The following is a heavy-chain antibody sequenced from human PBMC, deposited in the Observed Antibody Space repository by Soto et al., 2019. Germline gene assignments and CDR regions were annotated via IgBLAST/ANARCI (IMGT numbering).Heavy chain of an antibody. J-gene: IGHJ5*02. V-gene: IGHV3-23*01. D-gene: IGHD2-2*01. Sequence: EVPLLESGGGLVQPGGSLRLSCAVSGFSFSTYAMSWVRQAPGKGLEWVSGISAGGGNTYYADSVRGRFTISRDNYKDTLYLQITILRAEDTAFYYCAKHAEYQLVSWFDPWGQGTLVTVSS. CDR1: GFSFSTYA. CDR2: ISAGGGNT. CDR3: AKHAEYQLVSWFDP.